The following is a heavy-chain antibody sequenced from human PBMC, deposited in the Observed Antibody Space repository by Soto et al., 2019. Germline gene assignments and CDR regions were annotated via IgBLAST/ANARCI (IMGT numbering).Heavy chain of an antibody. J-gene: IGHJ4*02. CDR2: TYWDAGK. CDR1: GFSLASSGVG. V-gene: IGHV2-5*02. CDR3: ARRGSVSGSWDWGYFDY. Sequence: QITLKESGPTQVRPTQTLMLTCNFSGFSLASSGVGVAWLRKPPGWALEGVGITYWDAGKRYRSSLKTRLSINKDNSRNQVVLIMTSMDPADTGTYFCARRGSVSGSWDWGYFDYWGQGTPVTVSS. D-gene: IGHD7-27*01.